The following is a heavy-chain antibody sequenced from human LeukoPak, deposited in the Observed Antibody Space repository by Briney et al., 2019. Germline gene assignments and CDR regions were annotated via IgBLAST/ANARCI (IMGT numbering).Heavy chain of an antibody. Sequence: ASVKVSWKASGYTFTSYGISWVRQAPGQGLEWMGWISAYKGQTNYAQKRQGRVTMPTNTPTNPAYSELRSLRSDDTDVYYCARDRGVFSSTSCYLSYYYYYGMDGWGRGTTV. CDR1: GYTFTSYG. D-gene: IGHD2-2*01. J-gene: IGHJ6*01. CDR2: ISAYKGQT. V-gene: IGHV1-18*04. CDR3: ARDRGVFSSTSCYLSYYYYYGMDG.